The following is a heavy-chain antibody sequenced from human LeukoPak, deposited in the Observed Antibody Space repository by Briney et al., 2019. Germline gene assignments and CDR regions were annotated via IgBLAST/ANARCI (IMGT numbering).Heavy chain of an antibody. J-gene: IGHJ3*02. D-gene: IGHD3-3*01. CDR1: GFTFSSYA. CDR3: ARRLEWLLWPNAFDI. V-gene: IGHV3-30-3*01. Sequence: GGSLRLSCAASGFTFSSYAMHWVRQAPGKGLEWVAVISYDGSNKYYADSVKGRFTISRDNSKNTLYLQMNSLRAEDTAVYYCARRLEWLLWPNAFDIWGQGTMVTVSS. CDR2: ISYDGSNK.